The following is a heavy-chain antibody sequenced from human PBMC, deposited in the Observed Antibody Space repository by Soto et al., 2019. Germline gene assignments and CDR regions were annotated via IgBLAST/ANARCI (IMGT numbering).Heavy chain of an antibody. CDR2: ISYDGSNK. D-gene: IGHD3-10*01. V-gene: IGHV3-30*18. CDR3: AKDRMGAGIRGYFDY. Sequence: GGSLRLSCAGSGFTFSSYGMDWVRQAPGKGLEWVAVISYDGSNKYYVDSVKGRFTISRDNSKNTLYLQMNSLRAEDTAVYYCAKDRMGAGIRGYFDYWGQGMLVTVSS. J-gene: IGHJ4*02. CDR1: GFTFSSYG.